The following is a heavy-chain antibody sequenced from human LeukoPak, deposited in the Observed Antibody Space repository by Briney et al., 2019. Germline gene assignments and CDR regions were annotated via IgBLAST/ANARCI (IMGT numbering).Heavy chain of an antibody. V-gene: IGHV3-30*14. CDR1: GFTFSSYA. D-gene: IGHD1-26*01. CDR3: TTRSGSYYY. Sequence: GGSLRLSCAASGFTFSSYAMHWVRQAPGKGLEWVAVISYDGSNKYYADSVKGRFTISRDSSKNTLYLQVNSLRAEDTAVYYCTTRSGSYYYWGQGTLVTVSS. CDR2: ISYDGSNK. J-gene: IGHJ4*02.